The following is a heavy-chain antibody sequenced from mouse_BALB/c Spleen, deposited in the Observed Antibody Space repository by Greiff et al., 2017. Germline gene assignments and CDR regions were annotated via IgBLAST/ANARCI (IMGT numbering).Heavy chain of an antibody. CDR3: ARRDYGSSSFAY. J-gene: IGHJ3*01. V-gene: IGHV5-6-5*01. CDR2: ISSGGST. D-gene: IGHD1-1*01. CDR1: GFTFSSYA. Sequence: EVKLVESGGGLVKPGGSLKLSCAASGFTFSSYAMSWVRQTPEKRLEWVASISSGGSTYYPDSVKGRFTISRDNARNILYLQMSSLRSEDTAMYYCARRDYGSSSFAYWGQGTLVTVSA.